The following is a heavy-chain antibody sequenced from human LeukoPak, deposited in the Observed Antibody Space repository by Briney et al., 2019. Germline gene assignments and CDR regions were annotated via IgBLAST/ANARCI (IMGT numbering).Heavy chain of an antibody. CDR3: AKPDCSYSDCYRPTY. D-gene: IGHD2-2*02. CDR2: ISGGGENT. V-gene: IGHV3-23*01. CDR1: GSTFSSYA. J-gene: IGHJ4*02. Sequence: PGGSLRLSCAASGSTFSSYAMSWVRQAPGKGLEWVSIISGGGENTYYADSVQGRFTISRDNSKNTLYLQMNSLRAEDTAVYYCAKPDCSYSDCYRPTYWGQGTLVTVSS.